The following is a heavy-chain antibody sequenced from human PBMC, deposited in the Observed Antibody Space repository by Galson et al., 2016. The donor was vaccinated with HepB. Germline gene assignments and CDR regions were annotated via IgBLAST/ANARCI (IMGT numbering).Heavy chain of an antibody. J-gene: IGHJ4*02. CDR1: GYTFTSYD. D-gene: IGHD3-22*01. CDR2: MNPNSGNT. V-gene: IGHV1-8*01. CDR3: ARGRIESITMIVVVKQTYYFDY. Sequence: SVKVSCKASGYTFTSYDIHWVRQATGQGLEWMGWMNPNSGNTGYAQKFQGRVTMTRNTSISTAYMELSSLRSEDTAVYYCARGRIESITMIVVVKQTYYFDYWGQGTLVTVSS.